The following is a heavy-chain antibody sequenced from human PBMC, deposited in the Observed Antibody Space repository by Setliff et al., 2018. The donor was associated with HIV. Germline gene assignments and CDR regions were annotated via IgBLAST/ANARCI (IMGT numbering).Heavy chain of an antibody. J-gene: IGHJ4*02. CDR1: GGSITSGDYH. V-gene: IGHV4-30-4*08. Sequence: TSETLSLTCTVSGGSITSGDYHWSWIRQPPGKGLEWIGYIYYTGSTYYKPSLKSRVTMSVDTSKNQFSLRLSSVTAADTAVYYCARDQKGYSYGYFDSWGQGTLVTVSS. D-gene: IGHD5-18*01. CDR2: IYYTGST. CDR3: ARDQKGYSYGYFDS.